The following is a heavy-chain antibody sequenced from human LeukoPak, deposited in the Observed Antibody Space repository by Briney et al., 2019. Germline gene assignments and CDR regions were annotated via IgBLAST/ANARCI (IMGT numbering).Heavy chain of an antibody. D-gene: IGHD4-17*01. CDR1: GFTFSSYD. CDR3: ARDQKHDNGDYAAYFDY. V-gene: IGHV3-13*04. CDR2: IGTAGDT. J-gene: IGHJ4*02. Sequence: GGSLRLSCAASGFTFSSYDMHWVRQATGKGLEWVSAIGTAGDTYYPGSVKGRFTISRENAKNSLYLQMNSLRAEDTAVYYCARDQKHDNGDYAAYFDYWGQGTLVTVSS.